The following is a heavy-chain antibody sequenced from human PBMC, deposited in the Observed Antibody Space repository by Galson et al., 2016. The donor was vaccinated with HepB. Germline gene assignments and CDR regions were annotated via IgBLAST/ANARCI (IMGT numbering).Heavy chain of an antibody. CDR3: TRGHNTMISSRIDF. Sequence: SLRLSCAASGFTLSRFCMHWVRQVPGKGLVWVSRIDYDGRTTGYADSVKGRFTISRDGAKNTLYLQMNSLGAEDTAVYYCTRGHNTMISSRIDFWGQGTLVTVSS. J-gene: IGHJ4*02. CDR1: GFTLSRFC. D-gene: IGHD3-22*01. CDR2: IDYDGRTT. V-gene: IGHV3-74*01.